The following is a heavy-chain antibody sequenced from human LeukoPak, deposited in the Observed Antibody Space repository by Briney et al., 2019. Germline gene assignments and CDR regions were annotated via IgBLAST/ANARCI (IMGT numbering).Heavy chain of an antibody. J-gene: IGHJ4*02. D-gene: IGHD2-2*01. CDR1: GYSISSGYY. Sequence: SETLSLTCTVSGYSISSGYYWGWIRQPPGKGLEWIGSIYHSGSTYYNPSLKSRVTISVDTSKNQFSLKLSSVTAADTAAYYCARVLRGYCSSTSCCYFDYWGQGTLVTVSS. V-gene: IGHV4-38-2*02. CDR3: ARVLRGYCSSTSCCYFDY. CDR2: IYHSGST.